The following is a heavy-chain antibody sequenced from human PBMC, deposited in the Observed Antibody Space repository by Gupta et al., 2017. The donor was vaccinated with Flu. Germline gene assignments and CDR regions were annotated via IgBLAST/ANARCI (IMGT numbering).Heavy chain of an antibody. D-gene: IGHD2-8*01. CDR3: ARRYCTNGVCYPFDY. V-gene: IGHV4-39*01. CDR2: IHYSGST. Sequence: QPPGKELEWIGSIHYSGSTYYNPSLKSRVTISVDTSKNQFSLKLSSVTAADTAVYYCARRYCTNGVCYPFDYWGQGTLVTVSS. J-gene: IGHJ4*02.